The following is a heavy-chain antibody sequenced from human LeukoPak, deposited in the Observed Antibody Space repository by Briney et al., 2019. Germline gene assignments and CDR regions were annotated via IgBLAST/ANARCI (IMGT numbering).Heavy chain of an antibody. D-gene: IGHD5-24*01. V-gene: IGHV3-21*01. CDR2: ISSSSSYI. Sequence: GGSLRLSCAASGFTFSSYSMNWVRQAPGKGLEWVSSISSSSSYIYYADSVKGRFTISRDNAKNSLYLQMNSLRAEDTAVYYCASHSWDGYPPRLGWFDPWGQGTLVTVSS. J-gene: IGHJ5*02. CDR1: GFTFSSYS. CDR3: ASHSWDGYPPRLGWFDP.